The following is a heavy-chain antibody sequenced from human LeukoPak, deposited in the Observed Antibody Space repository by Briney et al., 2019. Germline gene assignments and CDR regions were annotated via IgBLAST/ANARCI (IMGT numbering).Heavy chain of an antibody. J-gene: IGHJ4*02. CDR1: GFTFSDYA. D-gene: IGHD6-19*01. CDR3: SRAYSTGWLGINDY. CDR2: IRNQASGGTA. V-gene: IGHV3-49*04. Sequence: GGSLRLSCTAAGFTFSDYAMTWVRQAPGKGPEWVGFIRNQASGGTADYAASVKGRFTISRDDSKTIAYLQMNSLKTEDTAVYYCSRAYSTGWLGINDYWGQGALVTVSS.